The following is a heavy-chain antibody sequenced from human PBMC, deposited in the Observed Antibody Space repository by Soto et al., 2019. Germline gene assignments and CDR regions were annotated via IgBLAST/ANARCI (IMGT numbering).Heavy chain of an antibody. CDR3: ARAYYYGMDV. CDR2: IYYSGST. J-gene: IGHJ6*02. V-gene: IGHV4-59*01. Sequence: SETLSLTCTVSGGSISSYYWSWIRQPPGKGLEWIGYIYYSGSTNYNPSLKSRVTISVDTSKNQFSLKLSSVTAADTAVYYCARAYYYGMDVWGQGTTVTVSS. CDR1: GGSISSYY.